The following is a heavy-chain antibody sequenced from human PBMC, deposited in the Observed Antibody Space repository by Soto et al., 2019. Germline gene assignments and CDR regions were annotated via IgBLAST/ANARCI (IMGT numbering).Heavy chain of an antibody. CDR2: NIPIFGTR. CDR3: GREYNWNSIYYGMDV. CDR1: GGTFSSYA. V-gene: IGHV1-69*01. D-gene: IGHD1-7*01. Sequence: QVQLVQSGAEVKKPGSSVKVSCKASGGTFSSYAISWARQAPGQGLEWMGGNIPIFGTRNYAQNFQRIVTSTASESSGTVYMELGSMRSEDTAVVYCGREYNWNSIYYGMDVWGQGTTVTVSS. J-gene: IGHJ6*02.